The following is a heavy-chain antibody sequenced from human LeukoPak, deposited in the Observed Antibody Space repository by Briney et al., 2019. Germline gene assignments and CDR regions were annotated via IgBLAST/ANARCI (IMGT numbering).Heavy chain of an antibody. D-gene: IGHD3-3*01. CDR3: ARSGAPDFWSGYLDY. CDR1: GYTFTGYY. V-gene: IGHV1-2*02. J-gene: IGHJ4*02. CDR2: INPNSGGT. Sequence: ASVKVSCKASGYTFTGYYMHWIRQAPGQGLEWMGWINPNSGGTNYAQKFQGRVTMTRDTSISTAYMELSRLRSDDTAVYYCARSGAPDFWSGYLDYWGQGTLVTVSS.